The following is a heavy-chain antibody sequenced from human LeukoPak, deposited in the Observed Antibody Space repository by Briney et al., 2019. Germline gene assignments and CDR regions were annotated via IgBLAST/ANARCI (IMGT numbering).Heavy chain of an antibody. CDR1: GYTFASYY. V-gene: IGHV1-46*01. D-gene: IGHD5-24*01. CDR2: INPTAGNT. Sequence: GASVKVPCKASGYTFASYYMHWVRQAPGQGLEWMGIINPTAGNTYYAQRFQGRVTMTRNTSTSTVYMELSSLRSEDTAVYYCARIRDGYNDAYDIWGQGTMVTVPS. J-gene: IGHJ3*02. CDR3: ARIRDGYNDAYDI.